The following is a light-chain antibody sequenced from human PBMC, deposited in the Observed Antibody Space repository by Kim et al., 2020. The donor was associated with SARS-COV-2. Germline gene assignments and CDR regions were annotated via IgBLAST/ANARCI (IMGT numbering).Light chain of an antibody. CDR2: DAS. J-gene: IGKJ4*01. V-gene: IGKV3-15*01. CDR3: QHYNNWPLT. CDR1: QSVSSR. Sequence: EIVMTQSPATLVVSPGGRATLSCRASQSVSSRLAWYQQKPGQTPRLLIYDASSRATDTPARFSGSGFGTEFTLTISSLQSEDFAVYYCQHYNNWPLTFGGGTKVEI.